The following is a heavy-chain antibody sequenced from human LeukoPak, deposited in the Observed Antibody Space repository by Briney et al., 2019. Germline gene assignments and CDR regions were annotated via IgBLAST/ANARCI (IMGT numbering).Heavy chain of an antibody. Sequence: PSETLSLTCSVSGDSISSRDYYWGWIRQPPGQGLAWIASVYYSGNTYYNPSLKSRVTISVDTSENQFSLKLSSVTAADTALYYCARHAIVNYYMDVWGKGTTVTVSS. V-gene: IGHV4-39*01. CDR3: ARHAIVNYYMDV. D-gene: IGHD2-15*01. J-gene: IGHJ6*03. CDR1: GDSISSRDYY. CDR2: VYYSGNT.